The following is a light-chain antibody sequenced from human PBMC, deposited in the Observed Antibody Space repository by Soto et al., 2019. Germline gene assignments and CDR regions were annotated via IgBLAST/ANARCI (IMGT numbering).Light chain of an antibody. CDR1: SSDVGGYNY. V-gene: IGLV2-14*01. J-gene: IGLJ2*01. CDR3: SSYTSSGTLVV. Sequence: QSALTQPASVSGSPGQSITISCTGTSSDVGGYNYVSWYQQHPGKAPKLMIYDVSNRPSGVSNRFSGSKSGNTASLTISGLQAEDEAVYYCSSYTSSGTLVVFGGGTKLTVL. CDR2: DVS.